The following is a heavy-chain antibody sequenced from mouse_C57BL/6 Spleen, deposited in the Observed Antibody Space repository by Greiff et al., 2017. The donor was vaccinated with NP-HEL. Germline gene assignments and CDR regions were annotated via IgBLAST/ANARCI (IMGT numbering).Heavy chain of an antibody. CDR1: GFTFSDYG. CDR3: ARRYYGSVYAMDY. CDR2: ISSGSSTI. D-gene: IGHD1-1*01. Sequence: EVKVVESGGGLVKPGGSLKLSCAASGFTFSDYGMHWVRQAPEKGLEWVAYISSGSSTIYYADTVKGRFTISRDNAKNTLFLQMTSLRSEDTAMYYCARRYYGSVYAMDYWGQGTSVTVSS. J-gene: IGHJ4*01. V-gene: IGHV5-17*01.